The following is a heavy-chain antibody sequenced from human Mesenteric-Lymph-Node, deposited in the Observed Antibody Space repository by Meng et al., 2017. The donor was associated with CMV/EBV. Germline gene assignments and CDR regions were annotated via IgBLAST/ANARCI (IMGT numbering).Heavy chain of an antibody. D-gene: IGHD5-12*01. CDR1: GFTFSDYY. CDR2: ISSSGSTI. Sequence: GGSLRLSCAASGFTFSDYYMSWIRQAPGKGLEWVSYISSSGSTIYYADSVKGRFTISRDNAKNSLYLQMNSLRAEDTAVYYCARVGALGYDHSTPFDYWGQGTLVTVSS. V-gene: IGHV3-11*04. CDR3: ARVGALGYDHSTPFDY. J-gene: IGHJ4*02.